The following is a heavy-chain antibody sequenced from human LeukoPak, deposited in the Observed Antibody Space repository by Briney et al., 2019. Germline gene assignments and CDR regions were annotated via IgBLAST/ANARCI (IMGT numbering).Heavy chain of an antibody. CDR1: GGTFRSYA. V-gene: IGHV1-69*13. J-gene: IGHJ4*02. Sequence: AASVKVSCKASGGTFRSYAISWVRQAPGQGLEWMGGIIPIFGTANYAQKFQGRVTITADESTSTAYMELSSLRSEDTAVYYCARDLSPYSISWNFDYWGQGTLVTVSS. CDR2: IIPIFGTA. CDR3: ARDLSPYSISWNFDY. D-gene: IGHD6-13*01.